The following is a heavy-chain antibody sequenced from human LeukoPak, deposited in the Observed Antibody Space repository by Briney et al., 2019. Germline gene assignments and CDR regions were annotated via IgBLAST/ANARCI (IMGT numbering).Heavy chain of an antibody. CDR1: GFTFSDYY. J-gene: IGHJ4*02. Sequence: GGSLRLSCAASGFTFSDYYMSWIRQAPGKGLEWVSYISSSGSTIYYADSVKGRFTISRDNAKNSLYLQMSCLRAEDTAVYYCARGLASWIQLWSASDYWGQGTLVTVSS. V-gene: IGHV3-11*01. D-gene: IGHD5-18*01. CDR3: ARGLASWIQLWSASDY. CDR2: ISSSGSTI.